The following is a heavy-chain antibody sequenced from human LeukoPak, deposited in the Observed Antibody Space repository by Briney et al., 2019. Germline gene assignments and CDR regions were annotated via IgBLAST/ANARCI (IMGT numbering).Heavy chain of an antibody. CDR2: INHSGST. CDR1: GGSFSGYY. Sequence: SETLSLTCAVYGGSFSGYYWSWIRQPPGKGLEWIGEINHSGSTNYNPSLKSRVTISVDTSKNQFSLKLSSVTAADTAVYYCARHNNYDFWSGYYRDYYYYGMDVWGQGTTVTVSS. CDR3: ARHNNYDFWSGYYRDYYYYGMDV. V-gene: IGHV4-34*01. D-gene: IGHD3-3*01. J-gene: IGHJ6*02.